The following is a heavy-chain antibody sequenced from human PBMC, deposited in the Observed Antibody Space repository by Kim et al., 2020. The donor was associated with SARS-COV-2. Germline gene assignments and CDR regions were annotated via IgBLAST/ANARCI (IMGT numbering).Heavy chain of an antibody. J-gene: IGHJ1*01. Sequence: SETLSLTCTVSGGSISSGSYYWSWIRQPAGKGLEWIGRIYTSGSTNYNPSLKSRVTISVDTSKNQFSLKLSSVTAADTAVCYCARGDLYPVAGRRVEYFQHWGQGTLVTVSS. CDR1: GGSISSGSYY. V-gene: IGHV4-61*02. CDR2: IYTSGST. D-gene: IGHD6-19*01. CDR3: ARGDLYPVAGRRVEYFQH.